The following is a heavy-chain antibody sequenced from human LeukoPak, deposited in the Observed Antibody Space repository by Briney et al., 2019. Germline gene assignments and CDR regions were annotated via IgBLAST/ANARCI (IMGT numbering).Heavy chain of an antibody. CDR2: ISAYNGNT. D-gene: IGHD2-15*01. CDR1: GYTFTSYG. CDR3: ARVTGAHIVVVVAATRYNWFDP. V-gene: IGHV1-18*01. J-gene: IGHJ5*02. Sequence: ASVKVSCKASGYTFTSYGISWVRQAPGQGLEWIGWISAYNGNTNYAQKLQGRVTMTTDTSTSTAYMELRSLRSDDTAVYYCARVTGAHIVVVVAATRYNWFDPWGQGTLVTVSS.